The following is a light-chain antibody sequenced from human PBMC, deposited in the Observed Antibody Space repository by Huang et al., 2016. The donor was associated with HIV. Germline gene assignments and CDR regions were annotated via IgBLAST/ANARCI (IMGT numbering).Light chain of an antibody. Sequence: EIVMTQSPATLSVSPGERATLSCRASQSVYSNLAWYQHKPGQSPRLLIYGASTRATGIPARVSGSGSGTEFTLTISSLQSEDFAVYYCQQYNNWPPLTFGGGTKVEIK. J-gene: IGKJ4*01. CDR1: QSVYSN. CDR3: QQYNNWPPLT. V-gene: IGKV3-15*01. CDR2: GAS.